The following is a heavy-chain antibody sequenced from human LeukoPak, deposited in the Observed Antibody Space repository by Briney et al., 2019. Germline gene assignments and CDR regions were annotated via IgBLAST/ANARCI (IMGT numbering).Heavy chain of an antibody. Sequence: GGSLRLSCEASGFTFADYAMNWVRQAPGKGLEWVGFIRRRTYGGAADYAPSVQGRFTISRDDSKSISYLQMNSLEIEDTAVYCCTRVTIAIIGTDPVDYWGQGTLVTVSS. V-gene: IGHV3-49*04. D-gene: IGHD2-21*01. CDR3: TRVTIAIIGTDPVDY. CDR2: IRRRTYGGAA. J-gene: IGHJ4*02. CDR1: GFTFADYA.